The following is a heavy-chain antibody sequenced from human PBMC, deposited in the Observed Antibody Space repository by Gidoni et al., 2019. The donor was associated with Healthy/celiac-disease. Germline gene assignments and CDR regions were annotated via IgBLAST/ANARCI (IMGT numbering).Heavy chain of an antibody. CDR1: GGSSSSYY. CDR2: IYYSGST. CDR3: ARGSDGDLDY. Sequence: QVQLQESGPGLVRPSEPRSLTCTVHGGSSSSYYWSWIRQPPGKGLVWIGYIYYSGSTNYNPSLKSRVTISVDTSKNQFSLKLSSVTAADAAVYYCARGSDGDLDYWGQGTLVTVSS. D-gene: IGHD4-17*01. J-gene: IGHJ4*02. V-gene: IGHV4-59*01.